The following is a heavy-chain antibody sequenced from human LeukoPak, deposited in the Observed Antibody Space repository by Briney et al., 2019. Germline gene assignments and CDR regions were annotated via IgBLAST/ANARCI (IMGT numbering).Heavy chain of an antibody. V-gene: IGHV3-53*01. D-gene: IGHD3-9*01. Sequence: PGGSLRLSCAASEFTVGSNYMSWVRQAPGKGLEWVSVIYSGGSTYYADSVKGRFTISRDNAKNSLYLQMNSLRAEDTAVYYCARDFDWLFDYWGQGTLVTVSS. CDR3: ARDFDWLFDY. J-gene: IGHJ4*02. CDR2: IYSGGST. CDR1: EFTVGSNY.